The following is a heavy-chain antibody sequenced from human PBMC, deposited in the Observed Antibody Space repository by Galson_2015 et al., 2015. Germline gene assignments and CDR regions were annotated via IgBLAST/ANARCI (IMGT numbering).Heavy chain of an antibody. J-gene: IGHJ4*02. CDR1: GFTFSSYA. CDR3: AKERRGYSYVRQFDY. CDR2: IDGSGAST. V-gene: IGHV3-23*01. Sequence: SLRLSCAASGFTFSSYAMSWVRQAPGKGLEWVSGIDGSGASTYYADSVKGRFTISRDNSKITLYLQMNSLGAEDTAVYYCAKERRGYSYVRQFDYWGQGTLVTVPS. D-gene: IGHD5-18*01.